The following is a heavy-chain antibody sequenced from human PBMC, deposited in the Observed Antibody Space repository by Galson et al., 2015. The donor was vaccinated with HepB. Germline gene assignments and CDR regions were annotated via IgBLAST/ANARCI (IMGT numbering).Heavy chain of an antibody. CDR1: GFTFDDYA. D-gene: IGHD6-19*01. V-gene: IGHV3-9*01. CDR3: AKASYSSGWSEGDWFDP. J-gene: IGHJ5*02. CDR2: ISWNSGSI. Sequence: LRLSCAASGFTFDDYAMHWVRQAPGKGLEWVSGISWNSGSIGYADSVKGRFTISRDNAKNSLYLQMNSLRAEDTAFYYCAKASYSSGWSEGDWFDPWGQGTLVTVSS.